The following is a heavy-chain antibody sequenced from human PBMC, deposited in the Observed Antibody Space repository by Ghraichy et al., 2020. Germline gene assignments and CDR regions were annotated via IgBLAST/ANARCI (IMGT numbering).Heavy chain of an antibody. Sequence: GGGGGWVGAVGGRRRYMNYADSVGGRCSISRDNAKNSLYLQMNSLRAEDTAVYYCARDAPGYCSGGSCLLYYYYYGMDVWGQGTTVTVSS. CDR2: VGGRRRYM. J-gene: IGHJ6*02. CDR3: ARDAPGYCSGGSCLLYYYYYGMDV. V-gene: IGHV3-21*01. D-gene: IGHD2-15*01.